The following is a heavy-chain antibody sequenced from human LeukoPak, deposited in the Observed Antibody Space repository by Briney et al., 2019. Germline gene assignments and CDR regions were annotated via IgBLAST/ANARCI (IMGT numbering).Heavy chain of an antibody. J-gene: IGHJ4*02. CDR1: VYTFTTFG. CDR3: TRDHVAVAGTTDF. CDR2: ISTSTDNT. Sequence: ASVKVSCKASVYTFTTFGFSWVRQAPGQGLEWMGWISTSTDNTNYAQNLQGRVTMTTDTSSNTAYMELRSLTSDDTAVYYCTRDHVAVAGTTDFWGQGTLVTVSS. D-gene: IGHD6-19*01. V-gene: IGHV1-18*01.